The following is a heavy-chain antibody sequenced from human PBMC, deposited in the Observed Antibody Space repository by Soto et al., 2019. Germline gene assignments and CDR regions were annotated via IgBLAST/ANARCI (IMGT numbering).Heavy chain of an antibody. CDR3: AREGHHPGWFDP. CDR1: VFTYSDYA. J-gene: IGHJ5*02. CDR2: ISGSGGNT. V-gene: IGHV3-23*01. Sequence: GSLRLSCAASVFTYSDYAMTCFRQAPGKGLQWVSAISGSGGNTYYVDSVRGRFTISRDNSKNQFSLKLTSVTAADTAVYYCAREGHHPGWFDPWGQGTLVTVSS.